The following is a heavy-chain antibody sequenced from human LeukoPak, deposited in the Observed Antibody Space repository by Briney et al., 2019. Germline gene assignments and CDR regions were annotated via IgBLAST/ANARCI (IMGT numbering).Heavy chain of an antibody. D-gene: IGHD3-22*01. CDR2: ISSSGSTI. CDR1: GFTFSSYA. CDR3: ARDDLNYYDSSGYYPEY. V-gene: IGHV3-48*04. J-gene: IGHJ4*02. Sequence: GGSLRLSCAASGFTFSSYAMSWVRQAPGKGLEWVSYISSSGSTIYYADSVKGRFTISRDNAKNSLYLQMNSLRAEDTAVYYCARDDLNYYDSSGYYPEYWGQGTLVTVSS.